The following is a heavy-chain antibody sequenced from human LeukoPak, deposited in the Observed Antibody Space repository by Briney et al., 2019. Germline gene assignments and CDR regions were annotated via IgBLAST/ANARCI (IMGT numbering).Heavy chain of an antibody. CDR2: IIPIFATA. D-gene: IGHD1-26*01. CDR3: ARDLGELLDDAFDI. V-gene: IGHV1-69*05. J-gene: IGHJ3*02. Sequence: RASVKVSCKASGGTFSSYAINWVRQAPGQGLEWMGRIIPIFATADYAQKFQGRVTITTDESTSTAYMELSSLRSEDTAAYYCARDLGELLDDAFDIWGQGTMVTVSS. CDR1: GGTFSSYA.